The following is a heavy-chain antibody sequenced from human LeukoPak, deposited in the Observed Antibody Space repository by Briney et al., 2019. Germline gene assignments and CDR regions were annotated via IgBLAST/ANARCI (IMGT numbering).Heavy chain of an antibody. CDR3: AKGYSGSYYSPPTFDY. D-gene: IGHD1-26*01. V-gene: IGHV3-30*04. Sequence: GGSLRLSCAAFGFTFSSYAMHWVRQAPGKGLEWVAVISYDGSNKYYADSVKGRFTISRDNAKNSLYLQINSLRAEDMALYYCAKGYSGSYYSPPTFDYWGQGTLVTVSS. CDR2: ISYDGSNK. J-gene: IGHJ4*02. CDR1: GFTFSSYA.